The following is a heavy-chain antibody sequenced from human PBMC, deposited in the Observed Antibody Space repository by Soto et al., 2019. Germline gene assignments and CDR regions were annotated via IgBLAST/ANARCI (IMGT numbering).Heavy chain of an antibody. CDR2: LSGSGTST. CDR1: VFSLVNYA. D-gene: IGHD6-19*01. CDR3: AKATTNGGWFNPFDS. J-gene: IGHJ4*02. Sequence: GGSLRLSCAASVFSLVNYAMNWVRQAPGKGLEWVSGLSGSGTSTYYADSVKGRFTISRDNSRDTLFLQMNSLTADDTAVYYCAKATTNGGWFNPFDSWGQGALVTVSS. V-gene: IGHV3-23*01.